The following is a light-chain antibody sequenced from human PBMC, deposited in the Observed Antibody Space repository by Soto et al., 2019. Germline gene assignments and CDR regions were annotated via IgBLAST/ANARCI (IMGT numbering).Light chain of an antibody. CDR2: DAS. J-gene: IGKJ1*01. CDR3: QQRSNWLWT. CDR1: QSVSSN. V-gene: IGKV3-11*01. Sequence: EIVMTQSPATLSVSPGERATLSCRASQSVSSNLAWYQQKPGQAPRLLIYDASNRATGIPARFSGSGSGTDFTLTISSLEPEDFAVYYCQQRSNWLWTFGQGTKV.